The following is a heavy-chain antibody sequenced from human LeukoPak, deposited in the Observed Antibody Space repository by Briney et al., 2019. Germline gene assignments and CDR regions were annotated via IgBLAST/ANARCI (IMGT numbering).Heavy chain of an antibody. CDR1: GYSLTSHG. CDR3: ARVTSNYDILTGYYGYFDY. CDR2: INPNSGGT. Sequence: VASVKVSCKASGYSLTSHGISWVRQAPGQGLEWMGWINPNSGGTNYAQKFQGRVTMTRDTSISTAYMELSRLRSDDTAVYYCARVTSNYDILTGYYGYFDYWGQGTLVTVSS. D-gene: IGHD3-9*01. J-gene: IGHJ4*02. V-gene: IGHV1-2*02.